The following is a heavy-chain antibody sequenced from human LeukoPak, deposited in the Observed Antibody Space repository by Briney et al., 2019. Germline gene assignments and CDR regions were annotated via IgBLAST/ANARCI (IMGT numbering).Heavy chain of an antibody. CDR2: IKYDGSEK. D-gene: IGHD1-1*01. J-gene: IGHJ4*02. V-gene: IGHV3-7*05. Sequence: GGSLRLSCAVSGFTFSSYWMSWVRQAPGKGLEWVANIKYDGSEKYYVDSEKGRFTISRDNAKNSVYLQMNRLRDEDTAVYYCARLNWNDSYWGQGTPVTVSS. CDR1: GFTFSSYW. CDR3: ARLNWNDSY.